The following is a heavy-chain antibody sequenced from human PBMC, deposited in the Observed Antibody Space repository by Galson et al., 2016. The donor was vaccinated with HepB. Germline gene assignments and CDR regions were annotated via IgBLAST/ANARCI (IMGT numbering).Heavy chain of an antibody. CDR3: ARDLSIATRPAYYYYGMDV. J-gene: IGHJ6*02. CDR2: INPSGGST. V-gene: IGHV1-46*01. D-gene: IGHD6-6*01. Sequence: SVKVSCKASGYTFTCYYMYWVRQAPGQGLEWMGIINPSGGSTSYAQKFQGRVTMTRDTSTSTVYMELSSLRSEDTAVYYCARDLSIATRPAYYYYGMDVWGQGTTVTVSS. CDR1: GYTFTCYY.